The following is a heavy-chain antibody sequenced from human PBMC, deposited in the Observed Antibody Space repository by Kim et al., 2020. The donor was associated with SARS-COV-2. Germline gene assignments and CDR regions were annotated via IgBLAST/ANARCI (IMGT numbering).Heavy chain of an antibody. V-gene: IGHV3-9*01. CDR3: AKEDVIWFGDQRGGGAFDI. D-gene: IGHD3-10*01. Sequence: GRFTISRDNAKNSLYLQMNSLRAEDTALYYCAKEDVIWFGDQRGGGAFDIWGQGTMVTVSS. J-gene: IGHJ3*02.